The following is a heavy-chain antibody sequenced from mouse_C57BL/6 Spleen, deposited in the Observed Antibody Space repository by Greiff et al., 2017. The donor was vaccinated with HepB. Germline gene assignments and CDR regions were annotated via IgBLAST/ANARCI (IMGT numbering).Heavy chain of an antibody. Sequence: EVQRVESGGGLVKPGGSLKLSCAASGFTFSSYAMSWVRQTTEKRLEWVATISDGGSYTYYPDNVKGRFTISRDNAKNNLYLQMSHLKSEDTAMYYCARARGYDYYWYFDVWGTGTTVTVSS. CDR3: ARARGYDYYWYFDV. V-gene: IGHV5-4*01. CDR2: ISDGGSYT. D-gene: IGHD2-4*01. CDR1: GFTFSSYA. J-gene: IGHJ1*03.